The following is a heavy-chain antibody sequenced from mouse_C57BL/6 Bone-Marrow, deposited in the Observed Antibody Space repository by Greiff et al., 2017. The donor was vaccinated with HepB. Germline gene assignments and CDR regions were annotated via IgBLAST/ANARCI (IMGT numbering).Heavy chain of an antibody. J-gene: IGHJ4*01. CDR2: ISNGGGST. V-gene: IGHV5-12*01. CDR3: ARHGYYGNPSAMDY. CDR1: GFTFSDYY. Sequence: VQLKESGGGLVQPGGSLKLSCAASGFTFSDYYMYWVRQTPEKRLEWVAYISNGGGSTYYPDTVKGRFTISRDNAKNTLYLQMSRLKSEDTAMYYCARHGYYGNPSAMDYWGQGTSVTVSS. D-gene: IGHD1-1*01.